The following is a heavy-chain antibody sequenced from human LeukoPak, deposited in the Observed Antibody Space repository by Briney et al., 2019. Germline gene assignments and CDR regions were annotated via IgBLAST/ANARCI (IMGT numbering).Heavy chain of an antibody. CDR3: ARRAGGVVTAHSSHAFDI. V-gene: IGHV4-39*07. Sequence: SETLSLTCTVSGGSISNTDYYWGWIRQPPGKGLEWIGIIYYSGRTFYNPSLKSRVTISVDTSKNQFSLKLSSVTAADTAVYYCARRAGGVVTAHSSHAFDIWGQGTMVTVSS. D-gene: IGHD2-21*02. CDR1: GGSISNTDYY. CDR2: IYYSGRT. J-gene: IGHJ3*02.